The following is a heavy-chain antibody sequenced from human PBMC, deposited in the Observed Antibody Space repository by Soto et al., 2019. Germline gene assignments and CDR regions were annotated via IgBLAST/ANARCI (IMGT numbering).Heavy chain of an antibody. CDR1: GGSFSGYY. D-gene: IGHD3-16*01. V-gene: IGHV4-34*01. CDR3: GRGDQGGGMDV. CDR2: INHSGST. J-gene: IGHJ6*04. Sequence: SETLSLTCAVYGGSFSGYYWSWTRQPPGKGLEWIGEINHSGSTNYNPSLKSRVTISVDTSKNQFSLKLRSGAAADTAFYYCGRGDQGGGMDVWGKGTTVTVSS.